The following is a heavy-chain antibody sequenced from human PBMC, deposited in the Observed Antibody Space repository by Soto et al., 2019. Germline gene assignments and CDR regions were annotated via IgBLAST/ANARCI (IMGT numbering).Heavy chain of an antibody. CDR2: MNPNGGHT. D-gene: IGHD6-13*01. Sequence: QVQLVQSGAEVKKPGASVKVSCKASGYTFTSYDINWVRQATGQGLEWMGWMNPNGGHTGYAQKFQGRVTMTRNTSISTADMEMSSLRSEDTAVYYCARWGAAVGDFDYWGQGTQVTVSS. CDR3: ARWGAAVGDFDY. V-gene: IGHV1-8*01. J-gene: IGHJ4*02. CDR1: GYTFTSYD.